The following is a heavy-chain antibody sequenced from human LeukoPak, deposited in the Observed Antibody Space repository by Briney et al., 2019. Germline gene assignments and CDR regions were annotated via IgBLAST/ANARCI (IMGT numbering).Heavy chain of an antibody. CDR1: GNSISSGFY. J-gene: IGHJ4*02. CDR2: IYHSGST. Sequence: SETLSLTCTVSGNSISSGFYWGLIRQPPGKGLEWIGSIYHSGSTYYNPSLKSRVTISVDTSKNQFSLKLTSVTAADTAVYYCARSRRSWSTFDYWGQGTLVTVSS. CDR3: ARSRRSWSTFDY. D-gene: IGHD6-13*01. V-gene: IGHV4-38-2*02.